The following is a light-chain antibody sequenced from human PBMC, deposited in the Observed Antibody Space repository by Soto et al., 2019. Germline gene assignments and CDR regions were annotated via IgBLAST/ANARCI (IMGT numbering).Light chain of an antibody. Sequence: EIVLTQSPGTLSLSPGERATLSCRASQSVTTSYLAWYQQKPGQAPRLLIQGASSRATGIPDRFSGSGSGTDFTLTISRLEPEFFAVYYCQQYCSPPPITSGQGTRL. CDR2: GAS. CDR1: QSVTTSY. J-gene: IGKJ5*01. CDR3: QQYCSPPPIT. V-gene: IGKV3-20*01.